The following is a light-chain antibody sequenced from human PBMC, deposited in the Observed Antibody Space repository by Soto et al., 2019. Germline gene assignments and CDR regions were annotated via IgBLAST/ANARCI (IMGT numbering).Light chain of an antibody. V-gene: IGKV3-20*01. CDR1: QSVSGNS. Sequence: EIVLTQSPGTLSLSPGERATLSCRASQSVSGNSVAWYQQKPGQAPRLLIYGASNRATGIPYRFSGRGSGTDFTLTINRLEPEDFAVYFCQQCGGSPITFGQGTRLEIK. J-gene: IGKJ5*01. CDR3: QQCGGSPIT. CDR2: GAS.